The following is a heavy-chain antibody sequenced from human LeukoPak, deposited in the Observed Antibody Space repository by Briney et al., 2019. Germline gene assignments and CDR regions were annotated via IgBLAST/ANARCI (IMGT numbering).Heavy chain of an antibody. J-gene: IGHJ4*02. CDR3: AKDREGGYSSGYYFDY. CDR1: GFTFSSYV. V-gene: IGHV3-23*01. CDR2: ISGSGITT. D-gene: IGHD5-18*01. Sequence: GGSLRLSCAASGFTFSSYVMNWVRQTPGRGLEWVSSISGSGITTHYADFVKGRFTISRDNSKNTLFLQMNSLRVEDTAIYYCAKDREGGYSSGYYFDYWGQGALVTVSS.